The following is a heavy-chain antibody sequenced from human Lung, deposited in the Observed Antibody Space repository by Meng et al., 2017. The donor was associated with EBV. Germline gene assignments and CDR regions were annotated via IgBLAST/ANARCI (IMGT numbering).Heavy chain of an antibody. D-gene: IGHD5-18*01. V-gene: IGHV3-30-3*01. CDR2: ISYDGSNK. CDR3: ARDRVQLWFS. Sequence: QVEVLEAGGGVVRPGRSLSLSCAASGFTFSSYAMHWVRQAPGKGLEWVAVISYDGSNKYYADSVKGRFTISRDNSKNTLYLQMNSLRAEDTAVYYCARDRVQLWFSWGQGTLVTVSS. CDR1: GFTFSSYA. J-gene: IGHJ5*02.